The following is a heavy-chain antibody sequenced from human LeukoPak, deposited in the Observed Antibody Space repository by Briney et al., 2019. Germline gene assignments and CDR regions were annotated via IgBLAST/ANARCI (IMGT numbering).Heavy chain of an antibody. CDR1: GFTVSSNY. Sequence: GGSLRLSCAASGFTVSSNYMSWVRQAPGKGLEWVSVLYSGGSTYYADSVKGRFTISRDNSKNTLYLQMNSLRAEDTAVYYCASGGRGYSCFDYWGQGTLVTVSS. V-gene: IGHV3-66*01. CDR3: ASGGRGYSCFDY. CDR2: LYSGGST. J-gene: IGHJ4*02. D-gene: IGHD5-18*01.